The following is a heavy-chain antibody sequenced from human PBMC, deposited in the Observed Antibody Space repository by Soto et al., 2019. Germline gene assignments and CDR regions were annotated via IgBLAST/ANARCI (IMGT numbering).Heavy chain of an antibody. D-gene: IGHD3-10*01. Sequence: QVQLVQSGAEVKKPGASVKVSCKASGYTFTGYYMHWVRQAPGQGLEWMGWINPNSGGTNYAQKFQGGVTMTRDTSISTAYMELSRLRSDDTAVYYCARDRLSGSGSYVFDYWGQGTLVTVSS. CDR1: GYTFTGYY. CDR3: ARDRLSGSGSYVFDY. J-gene: IGHJ4*02. V-gene: IGHV1-2*02. CDR2: INPNSGGT.